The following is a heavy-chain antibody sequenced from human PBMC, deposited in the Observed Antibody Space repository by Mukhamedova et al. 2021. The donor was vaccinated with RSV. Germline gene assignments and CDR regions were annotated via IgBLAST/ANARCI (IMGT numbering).Heavy chain of an antibody. V-gene: IGHV4-59*01. Sequence: GWIGYIYYSGSTNYNPSLKSRVTISVDTSKNQFSLKLSSVTAADPAVYYCARDGDSSGYQDYWGQGTLVTVSS. D-gene: IGHD3-22*01. CDR3: ARDGDSSGYQDY. J-gene: IGHJ4*02. CDR2: IYYSGST.